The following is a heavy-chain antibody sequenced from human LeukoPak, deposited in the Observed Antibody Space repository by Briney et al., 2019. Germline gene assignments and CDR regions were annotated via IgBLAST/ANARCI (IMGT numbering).Heavy chain of an antibody. CDR2: ISGSGANT. V-gene: IGHV3-23*01. CDR3: AQGYSSGWYPY. CDR1: GFTFSTYA. Sequence: PGGSLRLFCAASGFTFSTYAMSWVRQAPGKGLEWVSTISGSGANTYYADSVRGPFTISRDNSKNTLYLQINSLRAEDTALYYCAQGYSSGWYPYWGQGTLVTVSS. D-gene: IGHD6-19*01. J-gene: IGHJ4*02.